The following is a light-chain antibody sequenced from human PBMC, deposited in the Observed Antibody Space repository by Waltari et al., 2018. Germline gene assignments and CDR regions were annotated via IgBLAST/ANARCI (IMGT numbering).Light chain of an antibody. CDR2: DTS. CDR1: TGAVTSGHY. J-gene: IGLJ3*02. Sequence: QAVVTQVSSLTVSPGGTVTLTCGSSTGAVTSGHYPYWFQQRPCQVPRTLIYDTSNKQPWTPARFSGSLLGGKAALTLSGAQPGDEAEYYCLLSYSGARVFGGGTKLTVL. V-gene: IGLV7-46*01. CDR3: LLSYSGARV.